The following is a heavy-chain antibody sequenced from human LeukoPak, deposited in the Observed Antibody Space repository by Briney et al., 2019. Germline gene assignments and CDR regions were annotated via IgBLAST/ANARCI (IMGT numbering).Heavy chain of an antibody. D-gene: IGHD6-6*01. CDR1: GGSISSGGYS. CDR3: ARGGSSSGALSFDY. Sequence: SQTLSLTCTVSGGSISSGGYSWSWIRQHPGKGLEWIGYIYYSGSTYYNPSLKSRVTISVDTSKNQFSLKLSSVTAADTAVYYCARGGSSSGALSFDYWGQGTLVTVSS. J-gene: IGHJ4*02. V-gene: IGHV4-31*03. CDR2: IYYSGST.